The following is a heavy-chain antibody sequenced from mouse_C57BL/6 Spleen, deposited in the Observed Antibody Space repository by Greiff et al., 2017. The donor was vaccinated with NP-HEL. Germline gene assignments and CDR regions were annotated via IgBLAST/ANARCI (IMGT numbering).Heavy chain of an antibody. J-gene: IGHJ2*01. CDR2: INPSNGGT. CDR3: ARSITTVVATDY. V-gene: IGHV1-53*01. D-gene: IGHD1-1*01. Sequence: QVQLQQPGTELVKPGASVKLSCKASGYTFTSYWMHWVKQRHGQGLEWIGNINPSNGGTNYNEKFKSKATLTVDKSSSTAYMQLSSLTSEDSAVYYCARSITTVVATDYWGQGTTLTVSS. CDR1: GYTFTSYW.